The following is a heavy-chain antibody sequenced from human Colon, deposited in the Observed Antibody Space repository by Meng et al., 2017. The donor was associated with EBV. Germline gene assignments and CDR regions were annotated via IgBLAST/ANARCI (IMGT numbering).Heavy chain of an antibody. D-gene: IGHD6-19*01. CDR2: IGHSGFT. CDR1: GGSISTSGYY. J-gene: IGHJ5*02. V-gene: IGHV4-39*01. CDR3: VRSSAWVRTGFDP. Sequence: QSQLQESGPGLVKPSGXLSLTWSVSGGSISTSGYYWGWIRQPPGKGLEWIGSIGHSGFTYYTPSLKSRVAVSLDTSKSQFSLMLTSVTAADTAVYYCVRSSAWVRTGFDPWGQGTLVTVST.